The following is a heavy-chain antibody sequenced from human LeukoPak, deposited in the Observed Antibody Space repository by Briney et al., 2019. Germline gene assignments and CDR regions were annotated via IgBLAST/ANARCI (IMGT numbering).Heavy chain of an antibody. CDR1: RFTFSDRY. CDR3: ARDRAVGASDSYDL. V-gene: IGHV3-11*04. J-gene: IGHJ3*01. D-gene: IGHD4-23*01. CDR2: ISTSDRRV. Sequence: PGGSLRLSCIGSRFTFSDRYMAWIRQRPGKGLEWLSYISTSDRRVYLADSVKGRFTVSRDDARKSLFLQMNSLRPDDTAVYYCARDRAVGASDSYDLWGPGTMVIVSS.